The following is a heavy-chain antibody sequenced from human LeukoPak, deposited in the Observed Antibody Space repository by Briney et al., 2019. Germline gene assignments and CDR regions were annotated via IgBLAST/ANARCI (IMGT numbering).Heavy chain of an antibody. V-gene: IGHV3-74*01. CDR2: VNNDGSST. J-gene: IGHJ4*02. CDR1: GFSFSSYW. CDR3: ARSSYPYYFDY. Sequence: GGXLRLSCGASGFSFSSYWMHWVRQAPGKGLMWVSRVNNDGSSTTYADSVEGRFTISRDNARNTLYLQMNSLRAEDTAVYYCARSSYPYYFDYWGQGTLVTVSS. D-gene: IGHD6-19*01.